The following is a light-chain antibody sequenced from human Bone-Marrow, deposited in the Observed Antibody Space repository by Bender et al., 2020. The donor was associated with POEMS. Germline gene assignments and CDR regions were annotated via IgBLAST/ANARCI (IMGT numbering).Light chain of an antibody. CDR3: QSYDGSLLHWV. Sequence: QSVLTQPPSASGTPGQRVTISRSGGSSNIGSGYDVHWYRPLPGTAPKLLTFHNTNRPSGVPDRFSASKSGTSASLAITGLQAEDEADYYCQSYDGSLLHWVFGGGTKLTVL. V-gene: IGLV1-40*01. J-gene: IGLJ3*02. CDR2: HNT. CDR1: SSNIGSGYD.